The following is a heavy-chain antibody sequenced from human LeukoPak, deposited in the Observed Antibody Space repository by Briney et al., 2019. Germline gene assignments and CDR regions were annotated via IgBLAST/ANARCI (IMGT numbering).Heavy chain of an antibody. V-gene: IGHV4-59*08. CDR3: ASPTSGSPNAFDI. Sequence: SETLSLTCTVSGGSISGYYWSWIRQPPGKGLEWIGYIYYNGSTNYNPSLKSRVTISVDTSKTQFSLKLSSVTAADTAVYYCASPTSGSPNAFDIWGQGTMVTVSS. D-gene: IGHD3-10*01. CDR1: GGSISGYY. J-gene: IGHJ3*02. CDR2: IYYNGST.